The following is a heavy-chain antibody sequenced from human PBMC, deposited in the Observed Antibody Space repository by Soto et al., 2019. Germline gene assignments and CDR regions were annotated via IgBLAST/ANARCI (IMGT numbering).Heavy chain of an antibody. CDR1: GGSISSGDYY. CDR3: DGGVSDCYDSSVASDI. CDR2: IYYSGST. V-gene: IGHV4-30-4*01. D-gene: IGHD3-22*01. J-gene: IGHJ3*02. Sequence: QVQLQESGPGLVKPSQTLSLTCTVSGGSISSGDYYWSWIRQPPGKGLEWSGYIYYSGSTYYNPSLKSRATISVDTSKNQVSLKLSSVTAADTAVYYCDGGVSDCYDSSVASDIWGQGKMVTGSS.